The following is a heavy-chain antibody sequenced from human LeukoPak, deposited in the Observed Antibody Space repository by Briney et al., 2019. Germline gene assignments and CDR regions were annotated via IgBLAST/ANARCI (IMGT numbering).Heavy chain of an antibody. CDR3: ARGGAARPDF. Sequence: GGSLRLSCAASGFTFSSYEMNWVRQAPGKGLEWVAKIKADGGEKDHVASVKGRFTISRDNAKNSLYLQMNSLRVEDTAVYYCARGGAARPDFWGQGTLVTVSS. D-gene: IGHD6-6*01. CDR2: IKADGGEK. V-gene: IGHV3-7*01. CDR1: GFTFSSYE. J-gene: IGHJ4*02.